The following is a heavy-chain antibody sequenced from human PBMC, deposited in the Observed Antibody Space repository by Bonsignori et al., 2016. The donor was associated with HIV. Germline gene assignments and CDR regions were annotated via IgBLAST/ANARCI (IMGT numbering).Heavy chain of an antibody. J-gene: IGHJ4*02. CDR3: ARDSVFPGGSLDY. CDR2: ISYDGSNK. D-gene: IGHD1-26*01. Sequence: VRQAPGKGLEWVAVISYDGSNKYYADSVKGRFTISRDNSKNTLYLQMNSLRAEDTAVYYCARDSVFPGGSLDYWGQGTLVTVSS. V-gene: IGHV3-30-3*01.